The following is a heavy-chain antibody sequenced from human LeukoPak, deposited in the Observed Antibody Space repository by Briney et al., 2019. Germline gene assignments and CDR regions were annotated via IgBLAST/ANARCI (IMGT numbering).Heavy chain of an antibody. Sequence: SQTLSLTCIVSGGSISRGDYYWSWIRQPPGKGLEWIGYINHSGSTYYKPSLKSRVTISVDRSKNHFSLNLSYVTAADTAVYYCAREEGGAAGKGFDYWGQGTPVTVSS. J-gene: IGHJ4*02. CDR3: AREEGGAAGKGFDY. D-gene: IGHD6-13*01. V-gene: IGHV4-30-2*01. CDR1: GGSISRGDYY. CDR2: INHSGST.